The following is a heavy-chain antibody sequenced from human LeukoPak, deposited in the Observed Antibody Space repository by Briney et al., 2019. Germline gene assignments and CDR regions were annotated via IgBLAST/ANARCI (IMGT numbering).Heavy chain of an antibody. CDR1: GYTFLNYW. J-gene: IGHJ6*02. D-gene: IGHD3-10*01. CDR2: IYPADSDT. Sequence: GESLKISCKASGYTFLNYWIAWVRQMPGKDLEWMRIIYPADSDTRYSPSFEGQVTISADRSIDTAYLQWNSLRASDTAIYYCAKGVSGTYFGFDVWSQGTTVTVSS. CDR3: AKGVSGTYFGFDV. V-gene: IGHV5-51*01.